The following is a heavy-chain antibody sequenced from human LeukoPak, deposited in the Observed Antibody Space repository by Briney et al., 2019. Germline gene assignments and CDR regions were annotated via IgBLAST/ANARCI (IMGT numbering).Heavy chain of an antibody. CDR1: GYTFTSYD. V-gene: IGHV1-8*01. J-gene: IGHJ4*02. Sequence: ASVKVSCKASGYTFTSYDISWVRQATGQGLEWMGWMNPNNNNTVYAQKFQGRGTMTRNTYISTAYMELSSLRSEDTAVYYCARGYSYGYKDYWGQGTLVTVSS. D-gene: IGHD5-18*01. CDR2: MNPNNNNT. CDR3: ARGYSYGYKDY.